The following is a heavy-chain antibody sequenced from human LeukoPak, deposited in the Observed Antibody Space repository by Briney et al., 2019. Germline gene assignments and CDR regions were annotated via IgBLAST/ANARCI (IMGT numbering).Heavy chain of an antibody. Sequence: GGSLRLSCVASGFTFTNAWMSWVRRAPGKGREWVGHIKSETDGGTTDYAAPVKGRFIISRDDSKDTLYLQMNSLKTDDTAVYYCTKYDTSVNFDYWGQGTLVTVSS. D-gene: IGHD3-22*01. CDR2: IKSETDGGTT. CDR3: TKYDTSVNFDY. V-gene: IGHV3-15*01. J-gene: IGHJ4*02. CDR1: GFTFTNAW.